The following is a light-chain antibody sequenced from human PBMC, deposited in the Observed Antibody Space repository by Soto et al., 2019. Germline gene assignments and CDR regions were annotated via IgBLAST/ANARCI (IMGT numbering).Light chain of an antibody. Sequence: EIVLTQSPGTLSLSPGERATFSCRASQSVSVHLAWYQQKPGQAPRLLIYDASNRATGIPARFSGSRSGTDFTLTISSLEPEDFAVYHCVQRTTWPWTCGQGSKVEIK. CDR2: DAS. CDR1: QSVSVH. CDR3: VQRTTWPWT. J-gene: IGKJ1*01. V-gene: IGKV3-11*01.